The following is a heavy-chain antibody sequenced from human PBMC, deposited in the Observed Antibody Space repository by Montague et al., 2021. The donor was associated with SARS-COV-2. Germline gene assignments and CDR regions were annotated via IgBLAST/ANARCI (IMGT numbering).Heavy chain of an antibody. CDR2: IYNSGTT. V-gene: IGHV4-39*01. Sequence: SETLSLTCTVSGDSTSCPNCYWGWIRQAPGKGLDWIGTIYNSGTTYYNPSLKSRLTISIDTSKNQFPLKLTSVTAADTAVYYCARHRNYGDHSLDNWFHPWGQGILVTVSS. CDR1: GDSTSCPNCY. D-gene: IGHD4-17*01. J-gene: IGHJ5*02. CDR3: ARHRNYGDHSLDNWFHP.